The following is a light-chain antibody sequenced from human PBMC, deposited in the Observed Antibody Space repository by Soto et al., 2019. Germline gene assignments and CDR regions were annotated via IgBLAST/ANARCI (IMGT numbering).Light chain of an antibody. Sequence: LTQPASVSGSPEQSITISCTGTSSDVGAYNYVSWYQQYPGKAPKLMIYGVTNRPSGVSNRFSGSKTGNTASLTISGLQAEDEADYYCFSHRGGDSHVFGTGTKVTVL. V-gene: IGLV2-14*01. CDR1: SSDVGAYNY. J-gene: IGLJ1*01. CDR3: FSHRGGDSHV. CDR2: GVT.